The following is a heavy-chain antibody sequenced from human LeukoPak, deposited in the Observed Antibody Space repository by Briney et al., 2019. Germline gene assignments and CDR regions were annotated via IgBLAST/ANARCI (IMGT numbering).Heavy chain of an antibody. CDR2: INWNGGST. Sequence: PGGSLRLSCAASGFTFDDYGVSWVRQAPGKGLEWVSGINWNGGSTGYADSVKGRFTISRDNAKNSLYLQMNSLRAEDTALYYCARIPIMTTVTPNYYYYYYMDVWGKGTTVTVSS. D-gene: IGHD4-17*01. V-gene: IGHV3-20*04. CDR1: GFTFDDYG. J-gene: IGHJ6*03. CDR3: ARIPIMTTVTPNYYYYYYMDV.